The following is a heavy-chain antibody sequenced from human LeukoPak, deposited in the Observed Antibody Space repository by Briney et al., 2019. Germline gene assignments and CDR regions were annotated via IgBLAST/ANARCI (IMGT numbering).Heavy chain of an antibody. J-gene: IGHJ6*03. CDR2: ISGSGGST. CDR3: ARVLQNYDTSYGYYYYYYMDV. Sequence: LSLTCTVSGGSISSGGYYRSWIRQPPGKGLEWVSGISGSGGSTYYADSVKGRFTISRDNAQRSLSLHMNSLRAEDTAVYYCARVLQNYDTSYGYYYYYYMDVWGKGTTATVSS. D-gene: IGHD3-22*01. CDR1: GGSISSGGYY. V-gene: IGHV3-23*01.